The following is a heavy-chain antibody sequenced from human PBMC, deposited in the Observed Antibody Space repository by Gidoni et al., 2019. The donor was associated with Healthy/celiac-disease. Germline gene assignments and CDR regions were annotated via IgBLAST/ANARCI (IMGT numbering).Heavy chain of an antibody. CDR3: ARVAQDMVRGENWFDP. CDR1: GGHFSSYA. Sequence: QVQLVQSGAEVKKPGSSVKVSCKASGGHFSSYAISWVRQAPGQGLEWMGGIIPIFGTANYAQKFQGRVTITADESTSTAYMELSSLRSEDTAVYYCARVAQDMVRGENWFDPWGQGTLVTVSS. V-gene: IGHV1-69*12. CDR2: IIPIFGTA. J-gene: IGHJ5*02. D-gene: IGHD3-10*01.